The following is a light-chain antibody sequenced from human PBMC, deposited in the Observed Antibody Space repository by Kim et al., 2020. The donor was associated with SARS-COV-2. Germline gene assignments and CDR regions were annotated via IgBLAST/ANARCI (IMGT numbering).Light chain of an antibody. CDR1: QSVRSN. CDR2: DAS. V-gene: IGKV3-11*01. CDR3: QQRNNWPLT. J-gene: IGKJ5*01. Sequence: LSPGERATLSCRARQSVRSNLVWYQQKPGQAPRLLIYDASNTVTGIPARFSGSGSETDFTLTISTLEPEDFALYYCQQRNNWPLTFGQGTRLEIK.